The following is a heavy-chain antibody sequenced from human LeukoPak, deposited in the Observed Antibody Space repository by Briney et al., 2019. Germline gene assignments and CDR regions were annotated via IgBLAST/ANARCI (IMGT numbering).Heavy chain of an antibody. Sequence: GASVKVSCKASGYIFTRYVLHWVRQAPGQGPEWMGWIKAGNGDTKYSQNFQDRLTITRDTSASTVYMELSSLTSEDTALYYCARDDCGDTCYPGGYWGQGTLVTVSS. V-gene: IGHV1-3*01. CDR2: IKAGNGDT. J-gene: IGHJ4*02. D-gene: IGHD2-21*01. CDR3: ARDDCGDTCYPGGY. CDR1: GYIFTRYV.